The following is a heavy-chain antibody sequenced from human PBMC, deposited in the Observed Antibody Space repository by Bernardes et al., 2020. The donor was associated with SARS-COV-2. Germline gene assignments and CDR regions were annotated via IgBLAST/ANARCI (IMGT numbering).Heavy chain of an antibody. V-gene: IGHV1-2*02. J-gene: IGHJ6*02. CDR3: AGYDSSGYYYNYYYYGMDV. CDR1: GYTFTGYY. Sequence: ASVEVSCKASGYTFTGYYMHWVRQAPGQGLEWMGWINPNSGGTNYAQKFQGRVTMTRDTSISTAYMELSRLRSDDTAVYYCAGYDSSGYYYNYYYYGMDVWGQGTTVTVSS. D-gene: IGHD3-22*01. CDR2: INPNSGGT.